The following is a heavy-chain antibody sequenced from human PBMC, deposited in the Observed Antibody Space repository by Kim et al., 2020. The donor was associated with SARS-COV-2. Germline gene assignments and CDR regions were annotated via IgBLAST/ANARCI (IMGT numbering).Heavy chain of an antibody. V-gene: IGHV7-4-1*02. D-gene: IGHD3-3*01. CDR3: AREREKRDYDSWGGWYYFDS. CDR2: INTNTGNP. J-gene: IGHJ4*02. CDR1: GYTFDDSA. Sequence: ASVKVSCRASGYTFDDSAMNWVRQAPGQGLEWMGWINTNTGNPTYAQGFTGRLVFSLDTSVSTAYLQISSLKAEDTAVYYCAREREKRDYDSWGGWYYFDSWGRGTLVTVSS.